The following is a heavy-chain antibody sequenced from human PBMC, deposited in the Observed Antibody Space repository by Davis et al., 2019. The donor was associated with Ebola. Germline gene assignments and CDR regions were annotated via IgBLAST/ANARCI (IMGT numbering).Heavy chain of an antibody. J-gene: IGHJ5*02. V-gene: IGHV4-34*01. CDR1: DGSLGGYF. CDR3: ARGGGWFDP. Sequence: SETLSLTFAVYDGSLGGYFWTWIRKPPGKGLGWIGESKDSGSINYNPSLKSRVIITVDTSNNQFSLKLSSVTAADTAVYFCARGGGWFDPWGQGTLVTVSS. CDR2: SKDSGSI.